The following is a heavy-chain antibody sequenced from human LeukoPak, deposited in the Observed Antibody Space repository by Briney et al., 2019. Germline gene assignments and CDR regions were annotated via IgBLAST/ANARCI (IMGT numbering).Heavy chain of an antibody. CDR1: GGSISSSNW. J-gene: IGHJ6*04. V-gene: IGHV4-4*02. CDR3: ARDLRDCSGGSCYGGGMDV. D-gene: IGHD2-15*01. Sequence: SETLSLTCAVSGGSISSSNWWSWVRQPPGKGLEWIGEIYHSGSTNHNPSLKSRVTISVDKSKNQFSLKLSSVTAADTAVYYCARDLRDCSGGSCYGGGMDVWGKGTTVTVSS. CDR2: IYHSGST.